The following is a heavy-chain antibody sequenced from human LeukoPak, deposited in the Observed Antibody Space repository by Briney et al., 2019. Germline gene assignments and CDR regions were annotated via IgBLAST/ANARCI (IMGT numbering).Heavy chain of an antibody. J-gene: IGHJ4*02. V-gene: IGHV3-30*18. D-gene: IGHD4-17*01. CDR1: GFTFSSYG. CDR2: ISYDGSNK. CDR3: AKTYGDSFFDY. Sequence: QPGGSLRLPCAASGFTFSSYGMHWVRQAPGKGLEWVAVISYDGSNKYYADSVKGRFTISRDNSKNTLYLQMNSLRAEDTAVYYCAKTYGDSFFDYWGQGTLVTVPS.